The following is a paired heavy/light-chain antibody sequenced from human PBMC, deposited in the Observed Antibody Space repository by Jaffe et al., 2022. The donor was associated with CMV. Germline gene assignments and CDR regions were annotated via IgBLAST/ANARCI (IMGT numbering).Light chain of an antibody. CDR1: QSIGTS. J-gene: IGKJ2*01. CDR2: GAS. CDR3: QQTYLIPYT. Sequence: DIQMTQSPSSLSASVGDRLTITCRASQSIGTSLNWYQQKLGSAPKLLIFGASILQSGVTSNFSASGSGTDFTLTIGSLQFEDFATFYCQQTYLIPYTFGQGTKVEIK. V-gene: IGKV1-39*01.
Heavy chain of an antibody. D-gene: IGHD4-17*01. Sequence: VQLEESGGGLVRPGGSLRLSCVGSEFNFPVAWMSWVRQAPGRGLEWVGRIKSKSRGETTDYGGPVKGRFSITRDDSKDTLYLQMNSLKIEDTAVYYCTTDHYGVSAQFGYYYMAVWGKGTTVTVS. V-gene: IGHV3-15*01. CDR1: EFNFPVAW. CDR3: TTDHYGVSAQFGYYYMAV. J-gene: IGHJ6*03. CDR2: IKSKSRGETT.